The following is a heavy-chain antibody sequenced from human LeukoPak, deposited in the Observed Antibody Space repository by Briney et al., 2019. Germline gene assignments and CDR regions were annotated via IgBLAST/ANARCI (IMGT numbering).Heavy chain of an antibody. J-gene: IGHJ4*02. CDR2: IYYSGST. CDR3: ARGPHERSGYPDD. Sequence: PSETLSLTCTVSGGSISSSSYYWGWIRQPPGKGLEWIGSIYYSGSTYYNPSLKGRVTISVDTSKNQFSLKLFSVTAADTAVYYCARGPHERSGYPDDWGQGTLVTVSS. CDR1: GGSISSSSYY. D-gene: IGHD3-22*01. V-gene: IGHV4-39*07.